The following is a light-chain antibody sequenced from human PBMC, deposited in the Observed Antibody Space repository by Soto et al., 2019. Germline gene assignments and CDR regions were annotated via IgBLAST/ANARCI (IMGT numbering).Light chain of an antibody. V-gene: IGLV3-21*02. Sequence: TQPPSVAGAPGQTAEISCGGNTIGAKTVHWYQQRPGQAPVLVIYDDNDRPSGIPERFSGSNSGNTATLTITRVEAGDEADYYCQVWDISSDHLYVFGSGTKVTVL. CDR2: DDN. CDR3: QVWDISSDHLYV. CDR1: TIGAKT. J-gene: IGLJ1*01.